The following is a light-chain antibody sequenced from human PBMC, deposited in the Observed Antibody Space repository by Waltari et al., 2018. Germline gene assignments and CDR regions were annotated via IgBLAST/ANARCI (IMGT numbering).Light chain of an antibody. V-gene: IGLV2-14*03. CDR2: DVT. Sequence: QHPDKAPKLLIDDVTQRPSGISHRFSGSKSGYTASLTISGLQSVDEADYYCLSYTTSDTYVFGSGTRVTVL. J-gene: IGLJ1*01. CDR3: LSYTTSDTYV.